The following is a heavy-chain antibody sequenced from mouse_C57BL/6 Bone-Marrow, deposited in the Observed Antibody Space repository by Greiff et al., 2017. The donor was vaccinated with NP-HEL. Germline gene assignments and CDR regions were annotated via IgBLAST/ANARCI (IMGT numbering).Heavy chain of an antibody. D-gene: IGHD2-2*01. CDR1: GFTSSDYG. Sequence: EVMLVESGGGLVKPGGSLKLSCAASGFTSSDYGMHWVRQAPEKGLEWVACISSGSSTIYYADTVKGRFTISRDNAKNTLFLQMTSLRSEDTAMYYCARGYYWGQGTTLTVSS. CDR2: ISSGSSTI. J-gene: IGHJ2*01. V-gene: IGHV5-17*01. CDR3: ARGYY.